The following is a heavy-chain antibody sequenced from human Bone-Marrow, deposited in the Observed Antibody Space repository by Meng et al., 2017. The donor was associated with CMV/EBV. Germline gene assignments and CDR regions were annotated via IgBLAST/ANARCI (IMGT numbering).Heavy chain of an antibody. J-gene: IGHJ4*01. CDR3: AKTIVVVNTLYYFDY. CDR1: GFTFSSYA. D-gene: IGHD2-15*01. Sequence: GGSLRLSCAASGFTFSSYAMSWVRQAPGKGLEWVSVIYSGGSSTYYADSVKGRFTISRDNSKNTLYLQMNSLRAEDTAVYYCAKTIVVVNTLYYFDYWGHGTLVTFSS. CDR2: IYSGGSST. V-gene: IGHV3-23*03.